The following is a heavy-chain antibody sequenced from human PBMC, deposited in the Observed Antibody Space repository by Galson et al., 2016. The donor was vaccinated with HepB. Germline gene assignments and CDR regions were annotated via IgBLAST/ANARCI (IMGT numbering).Heavy chain of an antibody. V-gene: IGHV3-15*01. CDR3: TTSVAPGIDY. D-gene: IGHD6-13*01. J-gene: IGHJ4*02. CDR1: GFTFSNAW. Sequence: SLRLSCAASGFTFSNAWMSWVRQAPGKGLEWVARIKSKTHGGTSAYAAPVKARFTISRDDSKNTVYLQMNSLKTEDIAVYYCTTSVAPGIDYWGQGTPVTVSS. CDR2: IKSKTHGGTS.